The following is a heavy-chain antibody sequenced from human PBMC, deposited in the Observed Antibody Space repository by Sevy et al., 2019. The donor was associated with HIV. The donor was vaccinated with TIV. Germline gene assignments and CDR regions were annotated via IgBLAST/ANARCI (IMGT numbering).Heavy chain of an antibody. CDR3: AKGLRGYSYGYYYYGMDV. Sequence: GGSLRLSCAASGFTFSSYAMSWVRQAPGKGLEWVSAISGSGGGTYYADSVKGRFTISRDNSKNTLYLQMNSLRAEDTAVYYCAKGLRGYSYGYYYYGMDVWGQGTTVTVSS. J-gene: IGHJ6*02. CDR1: GFTFSSYA. CDR2: ISGSGGGT. V-gene: IGHV3-23*01. D-gene: IGHD5-18*01.